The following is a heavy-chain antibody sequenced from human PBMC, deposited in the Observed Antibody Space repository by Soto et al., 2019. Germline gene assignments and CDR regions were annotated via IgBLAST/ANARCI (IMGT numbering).Heavy chain of an antibody. CDR2: MNGGGGST. D-gene: IGHD2-21*01. CDR1: GFTFGSYA. J-gene: IGHJ4*02. CDR3: AKKSDIAVPRSYFDL. Sequence: PGGSLRLSCAASGFTFGSYAMSWVRQAPGKGLEWVSSMNGGGGSTYYAESVQGRFTISRDNSKNTLYLQMNSLRVEDTAVYYCAKKSDIAVPRSYFDLWGQGTLVTVSS. V-gene: IGHV3-23*01.